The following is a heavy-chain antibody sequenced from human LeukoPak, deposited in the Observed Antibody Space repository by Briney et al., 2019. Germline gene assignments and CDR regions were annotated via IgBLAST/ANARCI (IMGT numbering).Heavy chain of an antibody. Sequence: SETLSLTCAVYGGSFSGYYWSWIRQPPGKGLEWIGEINHSGSTNYNPSLKSRVTMSVDTSKNQFSLKLSSVTAADTAVYYCARGQVVQGVRYAFDIWGQGTMVTVSS. V-gene: IGHV4-34*01. CDR2: INHSGST. J-gene: IGHJ3*02. D-gene: IGHD3-10*01. CDR1: GGSFSGYY. CDR3: ARGQVVQGVRYAFDI.